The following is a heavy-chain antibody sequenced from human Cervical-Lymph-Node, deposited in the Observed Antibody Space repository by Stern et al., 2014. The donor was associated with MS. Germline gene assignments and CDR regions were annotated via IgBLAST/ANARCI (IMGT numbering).Heavy chain of an antibody. CDR3: AKHACTGAACPFDL. J-gene: IGHJ4*02. D-gene: IGHD2-8*02. V-gene: IGHV4-39*01. CDR1: GDPISSYTHY. CDR2: VYYSGAT. Sequence: QLQLQESGPGLVKPSETLSLTFAVSGDPISSYTHYLAWIRQPPGKGLEWIGSVYYSGATYYNPSLKSPVTISVETSKNPFYLGLNSVTAADTAVYYCAKHACTGAACPFDLWGQGTLVTVSS.